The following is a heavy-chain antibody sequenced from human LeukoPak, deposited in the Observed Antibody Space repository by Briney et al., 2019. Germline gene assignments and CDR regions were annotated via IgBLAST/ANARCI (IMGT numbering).Heavy chain of an antibody. CDR3: ARAQTYGDYRLLLDY. Sequence: PGGSLRLSCAASGFTVSSNYMSWVRQAPGKGLEWVSVIYSGGSTYYADSVKGRFTISGDNAKNSLYLQMNSLRAEDTALYYCARAQTYGDYRLLLDYWGQGTLVTVSS. V-gene: IGHV3-53*01. D-gene: IGHD4-17*01. CDR2: IYSGGST. J-gene: IGHJ4*02. CDR1: GFTVSSNY.